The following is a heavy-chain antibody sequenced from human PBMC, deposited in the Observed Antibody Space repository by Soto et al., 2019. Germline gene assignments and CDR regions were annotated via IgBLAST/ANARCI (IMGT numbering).Heavy chain of an antibody. CDR1: GGSISSGGYS. CDR2: IYHSGST. CDR3: ARGMTTVTTFDY. D-gene: IGHD4-17*01. Sequence: QLQLQESGSGLVKPSQTLSLTCAVSGGSISSGGYSWSWIRQPPGKGLEWIGYIYHSGSTYYNPSLKSRVXIXVYXSKNQISLKLSSVTAADTAVYYCARGMTTVTTFDYWGQGTLVTVSS. J-gene: IGHJ4*02. V-gene: IGHV4-30-2*01.